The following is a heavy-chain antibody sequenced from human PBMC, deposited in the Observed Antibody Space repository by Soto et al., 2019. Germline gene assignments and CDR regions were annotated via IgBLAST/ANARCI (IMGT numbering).Heavy chain of an antibody. V-gene: IGHV4-30-4*01. CDR2: IYYSGST. Sequence: SETLSLTCTVSGGSISSGDYYWSWIRQPPGKCLEWIGYIYYSGSTYYNPSLKSRVTISVDTSKNQFSLKLSSVTAADTAVYYCARVNYDFWSGYSRGRFDPWGQGTLVTVYS. CDR3: ARVNYDFWSGYSRGRFDP. D-gene: IGHD3-3*01. J-gene: IGHJ5*02. CDR1: GGSISSGDYY.